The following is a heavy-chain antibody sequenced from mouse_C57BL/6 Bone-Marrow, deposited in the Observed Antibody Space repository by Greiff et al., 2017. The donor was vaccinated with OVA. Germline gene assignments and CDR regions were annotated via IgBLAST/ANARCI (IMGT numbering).Heavy chain of an antibody. V-gene: IGHV5-17*01. CDR2: ISSGSSTI. CDR3: ARPYYYGSSYSWYFDV. Sequence: EVKLMESGGGLVKPGGSLKLSCAASGFTFSDYGMHWVRQAPEKGLEWVAYISSGSSTIYYADTVKGRFTISRDNAKNNLFLQMTSLRSEDTAMYYCARPYYYGSSYSWYFDVWGTGTTVTVSS. CDR1: GFTFSDYG. D-gene: IGHD1-1*01. J-gene: IGHJ1*03.